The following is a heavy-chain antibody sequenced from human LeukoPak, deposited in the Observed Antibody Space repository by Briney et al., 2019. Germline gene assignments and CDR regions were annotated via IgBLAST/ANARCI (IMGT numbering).Heavy chain of an antibody. CDR3: AKDETGDGCNAI. Sequence: GGSLRLSSAVSGFTFSSCAMSWARQAPGKGLEWVSPIDSSGSWTYYAASVKGRFTISRDNSRGLLYLQMKTLRVEEPGIYYCAKDETGDGCNAIWGEGARVTVSS. CDR1: GFTFSSCA. CDR2: IDSSGSWT. D-gene: IGHD5-24*01. V-gene: IGHV3-23*01. J-gene: IGHJ4*02.